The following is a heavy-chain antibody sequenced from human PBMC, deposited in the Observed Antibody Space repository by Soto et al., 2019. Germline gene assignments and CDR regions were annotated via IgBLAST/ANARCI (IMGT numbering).Heavy chain of an antibody. Sequence: QVQLQESGPGLVKPSETLSLTCTVSGGSISSYYWSWIRQPPGKGLEWIGYIYYSGSTSYNPSLKSRFTISVDTSKNQFSLKLSSVTAADTAVYYCARRSMILGGYYFDYWGQGTLVTVSS. CDR3: ARRSMILGGYYFDY. CDR1: GGSISSYY. D-gene: IGHD3-16*01. CDR2: IYYSGST. J-gene: IGHJ4*02. V-gene: IGHV4-59*08.